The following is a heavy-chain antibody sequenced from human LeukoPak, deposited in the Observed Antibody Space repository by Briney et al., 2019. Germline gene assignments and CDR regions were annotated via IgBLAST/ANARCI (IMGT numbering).Heavy chain of an antibody. CDR1: GYTFSAYY. D-gene: IGHD5-12*01. Sequence: GASVKVSCKASGYTFSAYYIHWVRQAPGQGLEWMGWMNPNSGNTGYAQKFQGRVTMTRNTSISTAYMELSSLRSEDTAVYYCARGRGYSGYDLDYWGQGTLVTVSS. V-gene: IGHV1-8*02. CDR2: MNPNSGNT. J-gene: IGHJ4*02. CDR3: ARGRGYSGYDLDY.